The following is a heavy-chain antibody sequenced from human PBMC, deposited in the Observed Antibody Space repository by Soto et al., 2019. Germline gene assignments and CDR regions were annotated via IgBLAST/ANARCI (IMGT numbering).Heavy chain of an antibody. V-gene: IGHV1-46*01. Sequence: ASVKVSCKASGYTFTSYYMHWVRQAPGQGLEWMGIINPSGGSTSYAQKFQGWVTMTRDTSISTAYMELSRLRSDDTAVYYCARGAYYDFWSGYYNFDYWGQGTLVTVSS. D-gene: IGHD3-3*01. CDR3: ARGAYYDFWSGYYNFDY. J-gene: IGHJ4*02. CDR1: GYTFTSYY. CDR2: INPSGGST.